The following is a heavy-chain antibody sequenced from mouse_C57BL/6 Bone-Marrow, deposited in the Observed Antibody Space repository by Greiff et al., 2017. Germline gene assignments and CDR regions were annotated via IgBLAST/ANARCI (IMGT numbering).Heavy chain of an antibody. CDR3: AREGVVGYAMDY. J-gene: IGHJ4*01. V-gene: IGHV1-54*01. CDR1: GYAFTNYL. Sequence: QVQLQQSGAELVRPGTSVKVSCKASGYAFTNYLIEWVKQRPGQGLEWIGVINPGSGGTNYNEKFKGKATLTADKYSSTAYMQLSSLTSEDSAVYVCAREGVVGYAMDYWGQGTSVTVSS. CDR2: INPGSGGT. D-gene: IGHD1-1*01.